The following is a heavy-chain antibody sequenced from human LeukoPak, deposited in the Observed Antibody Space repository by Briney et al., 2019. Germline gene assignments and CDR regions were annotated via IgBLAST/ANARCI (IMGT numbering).Heavy chain of an antibody. CDR3: ARLWEGQLYFDV. Sequence: PSETLSLTCTVSGASISDYYRSGIRQPPGKGLEWIGYVYYIGSTDYNPSLKSRVSLSVDTSKNQFSLNLSSVTAADTAVYCCARLWEGQLYFDVWGRGTLVTVSS. CDR1: GASISDYY. CDR2: VYYIGST. J-gene: IGHJ2*01. V-gene: IGHV4-59*08. D-gene: IGHD1-26*01.